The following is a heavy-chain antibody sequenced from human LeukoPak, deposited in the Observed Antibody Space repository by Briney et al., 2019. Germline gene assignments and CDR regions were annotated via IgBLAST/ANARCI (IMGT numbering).Heavy chain of an antibody. D-gene: IGHD3-10*01. CDR1: GFTFSNYA. J-gene: IGHJ4*02. Sequence: YPGTSPRLSCAASGFTFSNYAMHWVRQAPGKGLEWVAVISNDGNNKYYADSVKGRFTISRDNSNNTLSLQMNGLRVEDTAVYYCARPDDSESFYRANHYWGRGTLVTVS. CDR2: ISNDGNNK. CDR3: ARPDDSESFYRANHY. V-gene: IGHV3-30*04.